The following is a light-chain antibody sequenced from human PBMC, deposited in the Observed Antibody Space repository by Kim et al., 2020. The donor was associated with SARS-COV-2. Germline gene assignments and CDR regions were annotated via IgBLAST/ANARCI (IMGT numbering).Light chain of an antibody. CDR3: QQYDVWPRP. J-gene: IGKJ1*01. CDR1: QSVGRH. CDR2: GAA. Sequence: VYPRKKATRSCRASQSVGRHLAWYQKKPGQAPRLLIHGAATRATGIPDRFGGSGSGTEFTLTISSLQSEDVAVYYCQQYDVWPRPFGQGTKVDIK. V-gene: IGKV3-15*01.